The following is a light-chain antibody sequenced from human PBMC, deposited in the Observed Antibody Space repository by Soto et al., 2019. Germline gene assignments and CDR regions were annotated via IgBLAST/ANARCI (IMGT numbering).Light chain of an antibody. Sequence: DIQMTQSPSTLSASVGDRVTITCRASQSIKNCLDWYQQKPGEAPKLLIYNASTLESGVPSRFSGSGSGTAFTLIISCLQHADVATYHCQQYNYYSQSTFGPGTKVDIK. CDR3: QQYNYYSQST. V-gene: IGKV1-5*01. J-gene: IGKJ3*01. CDR2: NAS. CDR1: QSIKNC.